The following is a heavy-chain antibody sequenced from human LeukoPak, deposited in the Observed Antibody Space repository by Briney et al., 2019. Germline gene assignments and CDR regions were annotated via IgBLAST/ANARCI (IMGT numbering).Heavy chain of an antibody. CDR1: GGSISSYY. D-gene: IGHD6-19*01. CDR3: ARLSPNLPGIAVAGTLYYYYGMDV. J-gene: IGHJ6*02. Sequence: SETLSLTCTVSGGSISSYYWSWIRQPPGKGLEWIGYIYYSGSTNYNPSLKSRVTISVDTSKNQFSLKLSSVTAADTAVYYCARLSPNLPGIAVAGTLYYYYGMDVWGQGTPVTVSS. CDR2: IYYSGST. V-gene: IGHV4-59*08.